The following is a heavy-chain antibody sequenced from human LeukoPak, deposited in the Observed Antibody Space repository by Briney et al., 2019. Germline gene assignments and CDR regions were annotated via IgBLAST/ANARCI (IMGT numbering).Heavy chain of an antibody. J-gene: IGHJ3*02. CDR1: GGSISSGDYY. CDR3: ARDVAYYYDSSGYSRAFDI. V-gene: IGHV4-30-4*08. D-gene: IGHD3-22*01. CDR2: IYYSGST. Sequence: SETLSLTCTVSGGSISSGDYYWSWIRQPPGKGLEWIGYIYYSGSTYYNPSLKSRVTISVDTSKNQFSLKLSSVTAADTAVYYCARDVAYYYDSSGYSRAFDIWGQGTMVTVSS.